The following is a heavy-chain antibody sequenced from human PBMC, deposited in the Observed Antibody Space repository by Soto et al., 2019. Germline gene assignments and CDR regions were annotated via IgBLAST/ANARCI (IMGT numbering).Heavy chain of an antibody. D-gene: IGHD2-2*01. CDR3: AKGMPRPYYYYYGMDG. Sequence: QVQLVQSGAEVKKPGSSVKVSCKASGGTFSSYTISWVRQAPGQGLEWMGRIIPILGIANYAQKFQGRVTITADKPTSEAYMELSSLRSEDTAVYYCAKGMPRPYYYYYGMDGWGQGTKVTVSS. V-gene: IGHV1-69*02. CDR2: IIPILGIA. CDR1: GGTFSSYT. J-gene: IGHJ6*02.